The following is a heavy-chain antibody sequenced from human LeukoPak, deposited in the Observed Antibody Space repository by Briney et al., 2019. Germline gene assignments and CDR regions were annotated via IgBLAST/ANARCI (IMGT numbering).Heavy chain of an antibody. CDR3: ARDLQGSYYYGMDV. D-gene: IGHD2-15*01. Sequence: GGSLRLSCADSGFTFSRYSMNWARQAPGKGLEWVSYISSNSNTIYYADSVKGRFTISRDNGKNSLYLQMNSLRAEDTAVYHCARDLQGSYYYGMDVWGQGTTVIVSS. J-gene: IGHJ6*02. CDR1: GFTFSRYS. V-gene: IGHV3-48*01. CDR2: ISSNSNTI.